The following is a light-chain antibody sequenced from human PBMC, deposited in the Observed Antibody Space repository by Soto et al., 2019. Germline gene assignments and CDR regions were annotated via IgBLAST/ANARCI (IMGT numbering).Light chain of an antibody. CDR1: QSLLHSNGYNY. CDR2: LGS. CDR3: MQDLQTPWT. J-gene: IGKJ1*01. V-gene: IGKV2-28*01. Sequence: DIVMTQSPLSLPVTPGEPASISCRSSQSLLHSNGYNYLDWYLQKPGQSPQLLIYLGSNRASGVPDRFSGSGSGTDFTLKISRVAAHDVGVYYCMQDLQTPWTFGQGTKV.